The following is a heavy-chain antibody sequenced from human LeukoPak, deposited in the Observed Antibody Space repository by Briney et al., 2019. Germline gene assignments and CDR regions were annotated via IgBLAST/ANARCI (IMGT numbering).Heavy chain of an antibody. D-gene: IGHD5-12*01. J-gene: IGHJ4*02. CDR3: ASDNSGYDAFDY. CDR2: IIPIFGTA. CDR1: GGTFSSYA. V-gene: IGHV1-69*06. Sequence: SVKASCKASGGTFSSYAISWVRQAPGQGLEWMGGIIPIFGTANYAQKFQGRVTITADKSTSTAYMELSSLRSEDTAVYYCASDNSGYDAFDYWGQGTLVTVSS.